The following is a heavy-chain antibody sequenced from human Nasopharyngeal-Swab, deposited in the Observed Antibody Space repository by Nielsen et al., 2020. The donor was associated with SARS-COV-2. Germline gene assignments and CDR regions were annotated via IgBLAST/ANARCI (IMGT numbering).Heavy chain of an antibody. D-gene: IGHD6-13*01. J-gene: IGHJ4*02. Sequence: IRQSPSRGLEGLGRTYYRSKWYNDYAVSVKSRITINPDTSKNQFSLQLNSVTPQDTAVYYCAREWGSSWHYWGQGTLVTVSS. V-gene: IGHV6-1*01. CDR3: AREWGSSWHY. CDR2: TYYRSKWYN.